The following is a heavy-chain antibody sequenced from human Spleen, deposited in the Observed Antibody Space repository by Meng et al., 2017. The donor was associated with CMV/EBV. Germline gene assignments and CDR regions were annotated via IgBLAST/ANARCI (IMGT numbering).Heavy chain of an antibody. V-gene: IGHV3-21*01. CDR2: ISSRGGYI. J-gene: IGHJ4*02. Sequence: SGFTFNKYAMNLVRQAPGTGLEWVSSISSRGGYIYYADSVKGRFTISRDNANNSLFLQMNSLRADDTAVYYCVRVYYGDNVDYFDYWGQGTLVTVSS. CDR1: GFTFNKYA. D-gene: IGHD4-17*01. CDR3: VRVYYGDNVDYFDY.